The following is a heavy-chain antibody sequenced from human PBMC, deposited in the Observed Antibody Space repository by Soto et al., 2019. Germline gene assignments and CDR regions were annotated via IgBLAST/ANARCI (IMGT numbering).Heavy chain of an antibody. CDR1: GGTFSSYT. D-gene: IGHD6-19*01. J-gene: IGHJ3*02. Sequence: QVQLVQSGAEVKKPGSSVKVSCKASGGTFSSYTISWVRQAPGQGLEWMGRIIPILGIPNYAQKFQGRVTITAEKSTSTDYMALSSLRFDETAVYYCESVPVADVAFDIWGQGIMVTVSS. CDR3: ESVPVADVAFDI. CDR2: IIPILGIP. V-gene: IGHV1-69*02.